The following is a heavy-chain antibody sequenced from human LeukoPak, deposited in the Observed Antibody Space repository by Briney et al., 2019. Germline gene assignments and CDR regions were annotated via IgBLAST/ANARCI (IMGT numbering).Heavy chain of an antibody. CDR3: AELGITMIGGV. CDR1: GFTFSSYE. D-gene: IGHD3-10*02. CDR2: ISSSGSTI. Sequence: QTGGSLRLSCAASGFTFSSYEMNWVRQAPGKGLEWVSYISSSGSTIYYADSVKGGFTISRDNAKNSLYLQMNSLRAEDTAVYYCAELGITMIGGVWGKGTTVTIPS. V-gene: IGHV3-48*03. J-gene: IGHJ6*04.